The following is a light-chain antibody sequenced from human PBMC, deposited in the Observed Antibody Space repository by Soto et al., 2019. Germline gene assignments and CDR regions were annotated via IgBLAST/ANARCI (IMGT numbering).Light chain of an antibody. V-gene: IGLV2-14*01. CDR1: SSDVGGYNY. Sequence: QSALTQPASVSGSPGQSITISCTGTSSDVGGYNYVSWYQQHPGKAPKLMIYEVSNRPSGVSNRFSGSKSGNTASLTISGLQAEDEADYYCSSCTTRSTLGVFGTGTKLTVL. J-gene: IGLJ1*01. CDR2: EVS. CDR3: SSCTTRSTLGV.